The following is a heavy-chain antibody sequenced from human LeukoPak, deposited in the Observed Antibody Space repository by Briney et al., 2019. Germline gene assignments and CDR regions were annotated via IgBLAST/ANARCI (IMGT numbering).Heavy chain of an antibody. V-gene: IGHV3-11*01. Sequence: GSLRLSCAASGFTFSDYYMSWIRQAPGKGLEWVSYISSGGSTIYYADSVKGRFTISRDNAKNSLYLQMSSLRAEDTAVYYCARGRLVYSYGHPSRYFDYWGQGTPVTVSS. CDR1: GFTFSDYY. J-gene: IGHJ4*02. CDR3: ARGRLVYSYGHPSRYFDY. D-gene: IGHD5-18*01. CDR2: ISSGGSTI.